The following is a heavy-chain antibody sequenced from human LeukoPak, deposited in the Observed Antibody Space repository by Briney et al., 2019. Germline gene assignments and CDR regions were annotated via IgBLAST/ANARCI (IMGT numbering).Heavy chain of an antibody. V-gene: IGHV3-30*01. CDR1: GFTFSSYA. J-gene: IGHJ4*02. CDR2: ISYDGNNK. Sequence: GGSLRLSCAASGFTFSSYAMHWVRQAPGKGLQWVAVISYDGNNKYYAHSVKRRYTISRDNSKNTLYLQMNNLRSQDTAVYYCARVGRGDSFNVYCFDYWGQGTLVTVSS. CDR3: ARVGRGDSFNVYCFDY. D-gene: IGHD5-18*01.